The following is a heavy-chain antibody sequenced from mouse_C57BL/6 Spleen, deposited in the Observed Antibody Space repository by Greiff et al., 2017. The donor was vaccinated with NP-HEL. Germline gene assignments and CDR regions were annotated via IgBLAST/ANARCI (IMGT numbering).Heavy chain of an antibody. Sequence: QVQLKESGAELVKPGASVKISCKASGYAFSSYWMNWVKQRPGKGLEWIGQIYPGDGDTNYNGKFKGKATLTADKSSSTAYMQLSSLTSEDSAVYFCARSSYDYDGYFDVWGTGTTGTVSS. CDR1: GYAFSSYW. CDR3: ARSSYDYDGYFDV. D-gene: IGHD2-4*01. J-gene: IGHJ1*03. V-gene: IGHV1-80*01. CDR2: IYPGDGDT.